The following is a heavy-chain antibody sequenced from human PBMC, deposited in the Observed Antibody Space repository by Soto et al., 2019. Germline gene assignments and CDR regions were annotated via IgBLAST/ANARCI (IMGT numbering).Heavy chain of an antibody. J-gene: IGHJ5*02. CDR3: AREYCSSTSCYKGGHSGLPTSNWFDP. CDR1: GYTFTGYY. Sequence: QVQLVQSGAEVKKPGASVKVSCKASGYTFTGYYMHWVRQAPGQGLEWMGWINPNSGGTNYAQKFQGWVIMTRDTSISTAFMELSRLRSDDTAVYYCAREYCSSTSCYKGGHSGLPTSNWFDPWGQGTLVTVSS. CDR2: INPNSGGT. D-gene: IGHD2-2*02. V-gene: IGHV1-2*04.